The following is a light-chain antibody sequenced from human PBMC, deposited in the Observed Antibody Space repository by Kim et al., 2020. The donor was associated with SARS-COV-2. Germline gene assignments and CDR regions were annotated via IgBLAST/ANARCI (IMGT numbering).Light chain of an antibody. CDR2: DVS. CDR1: SSDVGGYNY. Sequence: GQSITISCTGTSSDVGGYNYVSWYQQHPGKAPKLMIYDVSDRPSGVSNRFSGSKSGDTASLTISGLQPEDEADYYCSSYTSGSTLVFGGGTQLTVL. CDR3: SSYTSGSTLV. J-gene: IGLJ2*01. V-gene: IGLV2-14*03.